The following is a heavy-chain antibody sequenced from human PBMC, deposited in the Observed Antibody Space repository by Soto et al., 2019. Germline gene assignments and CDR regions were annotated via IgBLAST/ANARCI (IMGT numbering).Heavy chain of an antibody. J-gene: IGHJ4*02. CDR3: ARGLGGIGYYDFWSGYPYFDY. CDR2: IWYDGSNK. Sequence: GGSLRLSCAASGFTFSSYGMHWVRQAPGKGLEWVAVIWYDGSNKYYADSVKGRFTISRDNSKNTLYLQMNSLRAEDTAVYYCARGLGGIGYYDFWSGYPYFDYWGQGTLVTRLL. D-gene: IGHD3-3*01. CDR1: GFTFSSYG. V-gene: IGHV3-33*01.